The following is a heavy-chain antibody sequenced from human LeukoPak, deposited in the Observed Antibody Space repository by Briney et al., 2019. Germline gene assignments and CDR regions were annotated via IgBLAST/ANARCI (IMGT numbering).Heavy chain of an antibody. D-gene: IGHD3-3*01. CDR1: GGSISSGSYY. J-gene: IGHJ4*02. CDR2: IYTSGST. V-gene: IGHV4-61*02. CDR3: ARGTIWSGYSPTLDY. Sequence: PSQTLSLTCTVSGGSISSGSYYWSWIRQPAGKGLEWIGRIYTSGSTNYNPSLKSRVTISVDTSKNQFSLKLSSVTAADTAVYYCARGTIWSGYSPTLDYWGQGTLVTVSS.